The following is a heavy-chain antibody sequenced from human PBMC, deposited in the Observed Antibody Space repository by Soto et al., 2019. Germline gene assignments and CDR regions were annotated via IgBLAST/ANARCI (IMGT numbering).Heavy chain of an antibody. CDR3: AKDGRYYGSGSYLPY. J-gene: IGHJ4*02. CDR1: GFTFSSYG. CDR2: ISYDGSNK. Sequence: QVQLVESGGGVVQPGRSLRLSCAASGFTFSSYGMHWVRQAPGKGLEWVAVISYDGSNKYYADSVKGRFTISRDNSKNTLYLQMNSLRAEDTAVYYCAKDGRYYGSGSYLPYWGQGTLVTVSS. D-gene: IGHD3-10*01. V-gene: IGHV3-30*18.